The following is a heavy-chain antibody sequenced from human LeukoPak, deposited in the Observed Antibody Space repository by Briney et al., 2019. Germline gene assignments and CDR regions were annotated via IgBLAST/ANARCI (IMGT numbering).Heavy chain of an antibody. J-gene: IGHJ3*02. Sequence: PGGSLRLSCAASGFTFSNYAMNWVRQAPGEGLEWVSSISGSGGSTSYTDSVKGRFTISRDNSKNTLYLQMNSLRAEDTAVYFCAKDATPSIIAADSSWADAFDIWGQGTMVPVSS. CDR1: GFTFSNYA. CDR3: AKDATPSIIAADSSWADAFDI. V-gene: IGHV3-23*01. D-gene: IGHD6-13*01. CDR2: ISGSGGST.